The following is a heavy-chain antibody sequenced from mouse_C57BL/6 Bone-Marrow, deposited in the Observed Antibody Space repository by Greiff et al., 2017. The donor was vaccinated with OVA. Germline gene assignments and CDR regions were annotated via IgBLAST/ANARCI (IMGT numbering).Heavy chain of an antibody. Sequence: QVQLQQPGAELVRPGSSVKLSCKASGYTFTSDWMHWVKQRPKQGLEWIGNIDPSDSETNYNQKFKDKATLTVDKSSSTAYMQLSSLTSEDSAVYYCAREIYDGYSWFAYWGQGTLVTVSA. J-gene: IGHJ3*01. CDR1: GYTFTSDW. V-gene: IGHV1-52*01. CDR3: AREIYDGYSWFAY. CDR2: IDPSDSET. D-gene: IGHD2-3*01.